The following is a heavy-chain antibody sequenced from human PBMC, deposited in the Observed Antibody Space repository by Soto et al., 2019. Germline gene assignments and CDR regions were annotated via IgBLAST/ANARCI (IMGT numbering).Heavy chain of an antibody. D-gene: IGHD2-2*01. Sequence: PSETLSLTCAVYGGSFSGYYWSWIRQPPGKGLEWIGEINHSGSTNYNPSLKSRVTISVDTSKNQFSLKLSSVTAADTAVYYCARGIVVVPAAIPRVDYYYYYYMDVWGKGTTVTVSS. CDR1: GGSFSGYY. CDR3: ARGIVVVPAAIPRVDYYYYYYMDV. CDR2: INHSGST. J-gene: IGHJ6*03. V-gene: IGHV4-34*01.